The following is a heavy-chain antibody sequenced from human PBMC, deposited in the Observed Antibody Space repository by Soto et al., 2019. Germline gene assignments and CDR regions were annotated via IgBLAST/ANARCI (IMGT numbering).Heavy chain of an antibody. D-gene: IGHD2-2*01. CDR3: AKSLSAIPGDS. CDR1: GFNCSCYW. CDR2: IKQDGSEK. V-gene: IGHV3-7*05. Sequence: PGGSLRLSWRRSGFNCSCYWTRWVRQGPGKGPEWVANIKQDGSEKYYVDSVKGRFTISRDNAKNSLYLQMTSLRAEDTAVYHCAKSLSAIPGDSWGQGTLVTVS. J-gene: IGHJ4*02.